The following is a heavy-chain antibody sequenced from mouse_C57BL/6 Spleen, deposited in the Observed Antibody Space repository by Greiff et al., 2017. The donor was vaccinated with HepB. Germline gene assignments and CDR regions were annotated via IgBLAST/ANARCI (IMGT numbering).Heavy chain of an antibody. CDR1: GYTFTSYW. V-gene: IGHV1-61*01. Sequence: QVQLQQPGAELVRPGSSVKLSCKASGYTFTSYWMDWVKQRPGQGLEWIGNIYPSDSETHYNQKFKDKATLTVDKSSSTAYMPLSSLTSEDSAVYYCARKGMVAYYFDYWGQGTTLTVSS. J-gene: IGHJ2*01. CDR3: ARKGMVAYYFDY. CDR2: IYPSDSET. D-gene: IGHD2-10*02.